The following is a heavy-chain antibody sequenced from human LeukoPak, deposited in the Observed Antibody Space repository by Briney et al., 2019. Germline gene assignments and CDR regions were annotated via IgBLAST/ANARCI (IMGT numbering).Heavy chain of an antibody. CDR1: GFTFSSYA. D-gene: IGHD5-12*01. Sequence: GGSLRLSCAASGFTFSSYAMSWVRQAPGKGLEWVSYISSSSSTIYYADSVKGRFTISRDNAKNSLYLQMNSLRAEDTAVYYCARDVAYWGQGTLVTVSS. CDR2: ISSSSSTI. J-gene: IGHJ4*02. V-gene: IGHV3-48*01. CDR3: ARDVAY.